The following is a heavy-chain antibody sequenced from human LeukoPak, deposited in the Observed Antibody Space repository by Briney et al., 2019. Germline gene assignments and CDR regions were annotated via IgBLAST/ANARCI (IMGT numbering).Heavy chain of an antibody. CDR2: IRYDGSKK. J-gene: IGHJ5*02. V-gene: IGHV3-30*02. CDR3: AKDSGWIGP. CDR1: GFTFRTYA. Sequence: GGSLRLSCAASGFTFRTYAMLWVRQAPGKGLEWVTFIRYDGSKKYYADSVKGRFTISRDNSKNTLYLQMNSLRAEDTAVYYCAKDSGWIGPWGQGTLVTVSS. D-gene: IGHD3-10*01.